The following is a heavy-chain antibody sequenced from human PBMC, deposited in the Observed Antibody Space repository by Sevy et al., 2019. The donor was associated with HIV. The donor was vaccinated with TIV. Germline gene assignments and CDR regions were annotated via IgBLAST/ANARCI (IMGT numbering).Heavy chain of an antibody. D-gene: IGHD3-3*01. CDR3: ARGPDTEISLHHVMRSFEWVFRGKSFDY. J-gene: IGHJ4*02. CDR2: IWYDGSKQ. Sequence: GGSLRLSCEGSGFSFGTYSMHWVRQAPGKGLEWVGVIWYDGSKQSYADSVKGRVTFSRDNSKSTMYLDMNGLRAEDTAVYYCARGPDTEISLHHVMRSFEWVFRGKSFDYWGQGALVTVSS. V-gene: IGHV3-30*04. CDR1: GFSFGTYS.